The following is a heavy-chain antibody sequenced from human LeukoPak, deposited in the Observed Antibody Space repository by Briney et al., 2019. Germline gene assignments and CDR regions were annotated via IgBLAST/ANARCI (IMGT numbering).Heavy chain of an antibody. CDR1: GGSISSGGYS. CDR2: IYHSGST. J-gene: IGHJ4*02. D-gene: IGHD3-22*01. Sequence: SETLSLTCAVSGGSISSGGYSWSWIRQPPGKGLEWIGYIYHSGSTYYNPPLKSRVTISVDRSKNQFSLKLSSVTAADTAVYYCAGYDSSGRYFDYWGQGTLVTVSS. CDR3: AGYDSSGRYFDY. V-gene: IGHV4-30-2*01.